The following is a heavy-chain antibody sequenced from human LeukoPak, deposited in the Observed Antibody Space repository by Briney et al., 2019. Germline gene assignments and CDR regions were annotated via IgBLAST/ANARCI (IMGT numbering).Heavy chain of an antibody. CDR2: INPNSGGT. V-gene: IGHV1-2*06. J-gene: IGHJ6*02. D-gene: IGHD3-22*01. CDR3: ARKYYYDSSGYCRYYYYGMDV. CDR1: GYTFTGYY. Sequence: GASVKVSCKASGYTFTGYYMHWVRQAPGQGLEWMGRINPNSGGTNYAQKFQGRVTMTRDTSISTAYMELSRLRSDDTAVYYCARKYYYDSSGYCRYYYYGMDVWGQGTTVTVSS.